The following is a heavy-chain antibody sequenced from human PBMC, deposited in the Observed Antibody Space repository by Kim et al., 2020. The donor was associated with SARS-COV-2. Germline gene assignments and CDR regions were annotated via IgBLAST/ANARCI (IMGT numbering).Heavy chain of an antibody. CDR2: ISYDGSNK. J-gene: IGHJ4*02. D-gene: IGHD5-18*01. CDR1: GFTFSSYA. Sequence: GGSLRLSCAASGFTFSSYAMHWVRQAPGKGLEWVAVISYDGSNKYYADSVKGRFTISRDNSKNTLYLQMNSLRAEDTAVYYCARGEGYSYVLDVFYFDYSGQGNLVTVSS. CDR3: ARGEGYSYVLDVFYFDY. V-gene: IGHV3-30*04.